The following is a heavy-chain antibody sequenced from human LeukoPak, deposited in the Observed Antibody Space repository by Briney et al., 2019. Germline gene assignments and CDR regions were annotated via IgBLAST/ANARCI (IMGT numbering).Heavy chain of an antibody. CDR1: GFTFSSYA. Sequence: GGSLRLSCAASGFTFSSYAMSWVRQAPGKGLEWVSAISGSGGSTYYADSVKGRFTISRDNFKNTLYLQMKSLRAEDTAVYYCAKDLGGYGAGSYSDYWGQGSLVTVSS. CDR2: ISGSGGST. CDR3: AKDLGGYGAGSYSDY. D-gene: IGHD3-10*01. J-gene: IGHJ4*02. V-gene: IGHV3-23*01.